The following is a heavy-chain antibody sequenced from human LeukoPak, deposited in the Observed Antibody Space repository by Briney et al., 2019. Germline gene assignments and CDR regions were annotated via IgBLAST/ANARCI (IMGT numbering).Heavy chain of an antibody. CDR1: GFTFSNYA. J-gene: IGHJ4*02. Sequence: GGSLRLSCAASGFTFSNYAMHWVRQAPGQGLEYVSAVSSNGGSTYYADSVKGRFTISRDNSKNTLYLQMGSLRAEDMAVYYCARGVRQLVGYPYFKGDYWGQGTLVTVSS. CDR3: ARGVRQLVGYPYFKGDY. D-gene: IGHD6-13*01. V-gene: IGHV3-64*02. CDR2: VSSNGGST.